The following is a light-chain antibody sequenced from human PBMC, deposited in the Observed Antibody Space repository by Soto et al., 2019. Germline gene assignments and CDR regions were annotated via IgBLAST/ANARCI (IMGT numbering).Light chain of an antibody. CDR3: QKYHTYGT. J-gene: IGKJ2*01. CDR1: RSIASW. V-gene: IGKV1-5*03. CDR2: KTS. Sequence: DIQVTQSPSTLSASVGDRVTVTCRASRSIASWLAWYQQKPGKAPKLLNYKTSILENGVPARFSGSGYGTEFTLANGSLQHDDFATYYCQKYHTYGTVGQGTELEIK.